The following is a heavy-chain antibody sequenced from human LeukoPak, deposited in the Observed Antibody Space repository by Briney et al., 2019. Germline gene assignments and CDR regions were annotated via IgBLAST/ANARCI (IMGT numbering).Heavy chain of an antibody. CDR3: TTLWDSSSWYRTDV. Sequence: KTGGSLRLSCAASGFTFSNAWMNWVRQAPGKGLEWVGRIKSKTDGGTTDYAAPVKGRFTISRDDSKNTLYLQMNSLKTEDTAVYCCTTLWDSSSWYRTDVWGQGTTVTVSS. J-gene: IGHJ6*02. CDR1: GFTFSNAW. V-gene: IGHV3-15*07. D-gene: IGHD6-13*01. CDR2: IKSKTDGGTT.